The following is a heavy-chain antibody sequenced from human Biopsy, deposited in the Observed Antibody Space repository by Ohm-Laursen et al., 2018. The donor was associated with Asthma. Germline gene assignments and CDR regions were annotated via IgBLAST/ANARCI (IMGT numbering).Heavy chain of an antibody. CDR1: GFTFSSYA. CDR3: ASESYLRGFGHTLDL. V-gene: IGHV3-23*01. D-gene: IGHD5-12*01. Sequence: SLRLSCTASGFTFSSYAMSWVRQAPGKGLEWVSRISSSGASTYYADSVRGRFTISCDNPKSTVYLQMNSLRAGDTAVYYCASESYLRGFGHTLDLWGQGTLVTVSS. CDR2: ISSSGAST. J-gene: IGHJ5*02.